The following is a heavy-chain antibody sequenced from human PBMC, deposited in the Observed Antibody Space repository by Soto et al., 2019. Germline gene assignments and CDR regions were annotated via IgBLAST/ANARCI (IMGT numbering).Heavy chain of an antibody. CDR1: GFSLSTSGVG. CDR3: AHGYNWKGSRTLNFDY. D-gene: IGHD1-20*01. V-gene: IGHV2-5*01. J-gene: IGHJ4*02. Sequence: SGPTLVNPTQTLTLTCTFSGFSLSTSGVGVGWIRQPPGKALEWLALIYWNDDKRYSPSLKSRLTITKDTSKNQVVLTMTNMDPVDTATYYCAHGYNWKGSRTLNFDYWGQGTLVTVSS. CDR2: IYWNDDK.